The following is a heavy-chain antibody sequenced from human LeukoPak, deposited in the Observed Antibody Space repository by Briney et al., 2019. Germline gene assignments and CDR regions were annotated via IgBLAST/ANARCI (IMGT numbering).Heavy chain of an antibody. CDR3: AHGDSFDY. CDR1: GFTFSSYA. D-gene: IGHD4-17*01. J-gene: IGHJ4*02. Sequence: GGSLRLSCAASGFTFSSYAMHWVRQAPGKGLEWVAVVSYDGSNKFYADSVKGRFTISRDNSKNTLFLQMNSLRAEDTAVYYCAHGDSFDYWGQGTLVTVSS. V-gene: IGHV3-30-3*01. CDR2: VSYDGSNK.